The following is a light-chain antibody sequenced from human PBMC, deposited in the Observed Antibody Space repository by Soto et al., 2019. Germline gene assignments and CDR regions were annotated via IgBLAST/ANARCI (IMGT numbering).Light chain of an antibody. Sequence: DIQMTQSPSTLSASVGDRVTITCRARQSISSWLAWYQQKPGKAPNLLIYKASTLQTGVPSRFSGSGSGTEFTLTISSLQPDDFATYYCQQYDIYWTFGQGTKVDIK. V-gene: IGKV1-5*03. CDR3: QQYDIYWT. CDR1: QSISSW. J-gene: IGKJ1*01. CDR2: KAS.